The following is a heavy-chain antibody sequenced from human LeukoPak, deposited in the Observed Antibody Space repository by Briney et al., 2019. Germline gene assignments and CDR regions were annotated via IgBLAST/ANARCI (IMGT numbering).Heavy chain of an antibody. CDR2: IYYSGST. Sequence: SETLSLTCAVYGGSFSGYYWSWIRQPPGKGLEWIGYIYYSGSTNYNPSLKSRVTISVDTSKNQFSLKLSSVTAADTAVYYCARVGPGTADAFDIWGQGTMVTVSS. J-gene: IGHJ3*02. CDR3: ARVGPGTADAFDI. CDR1: GGSFSGYY. V-gene: IGHV4-59*01. D-gene: IGHD1-7*01.